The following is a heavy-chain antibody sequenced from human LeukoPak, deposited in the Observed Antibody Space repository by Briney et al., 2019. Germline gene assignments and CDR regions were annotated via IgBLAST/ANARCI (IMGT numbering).Heavy chain of an antibody. J-gene: IGHJ6*02. CDR2: IRYDGSNK. Sequence: GGSLRLSCAASGFTFSSYAMSWVRQAPGKGLEWVAFIRYDGSNKYYADSVKGRFTISRDNSKNTLYLQMNSLRAEDTAVYYCARDLCSGGSCQYYYYYYGMDVWGQGTTVTVSS. V-gene: IGHV3-30*02. CDR3: ARDLCSGGSCQYYYYYYGMDV. CDR1: GFTFSSYA. D-gene: IGHD2-15*01.